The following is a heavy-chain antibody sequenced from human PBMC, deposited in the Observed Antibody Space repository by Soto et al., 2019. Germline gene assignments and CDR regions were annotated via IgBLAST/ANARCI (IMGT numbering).Heavy chain of an antibody. CDR2: ITRDGSST. D-gene: IGHD5-18*01. Sequence: EVQLVESGGGLVQPGGSLRLSCAASGFSLSDSWMHWVRQAPGEGLVWLSRITRDGSSTNYADSVKGRFTISRDNAKNTLYLQVSSLRGEDTAVYYCARGANGYYYFDYWGQGTLVTVSS. J-gene: IGHJ4*02. CDR3: ARGANGYYYFDY. V-gene: IGHV3-74*01. CDR1: GFSLSDSW.